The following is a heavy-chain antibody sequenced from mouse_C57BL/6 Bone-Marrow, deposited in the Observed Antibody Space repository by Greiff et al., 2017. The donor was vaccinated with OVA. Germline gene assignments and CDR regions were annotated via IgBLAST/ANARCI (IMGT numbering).Heavy chain of an antibody. CDR1: GFTFSSYA. J-gene: IGHJ3*01. V-gene: IGHV5-4*01. Sequence: EVKLVESGGGLVKPGGSLKLSCAASGFTFSSYAMSWVRQTPEKRLEWVATISDGGSYTYYPDNVKGRFTISRDNAKNNLYLQMSHLKSEDTAMYYCARDQAYDYDVAWFAYWGQGTLVTVSA. CDR2: ISDGGSYT. D-gene: IGHD2-4*01. CDR3: ARDQAYDYDVAWFAY.